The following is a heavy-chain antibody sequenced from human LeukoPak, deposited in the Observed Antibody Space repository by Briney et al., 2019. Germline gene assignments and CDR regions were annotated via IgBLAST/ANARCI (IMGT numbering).Heavy chain of an antibody. CDR3: ARLLSQQYSVWSGSYKTYYYYYMDV. Sequence: GGSLRLSCVASGFTFRNHWMSWVRQAPGEGPEWVANINQDGSEKYYVDSVKGRFTISRDSAESSLYLKMSSLRAEDTAVYYCARLLSQQYSVWSGSYKTYYYYYMDVWGKGTTVTVSS. V-gene: IGHV3-7*01. CDR1: GFTFRNHW. D-gene: IGHD3-3*01. J-gene: IGHJ6*03. CDR2: INQDGSEK.